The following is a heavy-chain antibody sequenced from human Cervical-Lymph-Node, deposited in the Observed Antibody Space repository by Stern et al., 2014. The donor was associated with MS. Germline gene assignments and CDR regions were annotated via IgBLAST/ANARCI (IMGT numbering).Heavy chain of an antibody. Sequence: QDQLVQSGAEVKKPGASVKVSCKASGHTFAVHWVRQAPGQRLEWMGRIITGNGDTNYSQKFQGRVTITRDTFASTAYMELRGLRSEDTAVYYCPSLSGPLDSWGQGTLVTVSS. CDR2: IITGNGDT. V-gene: IGHV1-3*04. J-gene: IGHJ5*01. CDR3: PSLSGPLDS. D-gene: IGHD3-10*01. CDR1: GHTFA.